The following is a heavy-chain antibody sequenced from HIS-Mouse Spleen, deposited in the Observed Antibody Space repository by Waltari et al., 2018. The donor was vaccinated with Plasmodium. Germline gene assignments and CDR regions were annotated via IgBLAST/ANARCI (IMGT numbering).Heavy chain of an antibody. Sequence: KPGASVKVSCKASGYTFTGYYMHWVRQAPGQGLEWMGWINPNSGGTNYAQKFQGRVTMTRDTSISTAYMELSRLRSDDTAVYYCARVLGYKAAAGTFVEYCQHWGQGTLVTVSS. V-gene: IGHV1-2*02. CDR3: ARVLGYKAAAGTFVEYCQH. J-gene: IGHJ1*01. CDR1: GYTFTGYY. D-gene: IGHD6-13*01. CDR2: INPNSGGT.